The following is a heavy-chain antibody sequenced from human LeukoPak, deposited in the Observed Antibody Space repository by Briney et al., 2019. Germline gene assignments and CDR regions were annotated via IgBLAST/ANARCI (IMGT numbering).Heavy chain of an antibody. Sequence: GGSLRLSCAASGFTFSSYAMSWVRQAPGKGLEWVSAISGSGGSTYYADSVKGRFTISRDNAKNSLYLQMNSLRAEDTAVYYCARDFFPTFGVVVPAALRYYYYYGMDVWGQGTTVTVSS. CDR3: ARDFFPTFGVVVPAALRYYYYYGMDV. D-gene: IGHD2-2*01. V-gene: IGHV3-23*01. CDR1: GFTFSSYA. J-gene: IGHJ6*02. CDR2: ISGSGGST.